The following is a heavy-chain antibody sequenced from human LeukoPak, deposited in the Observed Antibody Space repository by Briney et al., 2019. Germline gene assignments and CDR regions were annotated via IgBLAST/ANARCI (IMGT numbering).Heavy chain of an antibody. CDR1: GGSISSYY. CDR3: ARDAGEYQLLGFDP. D-gene: IGHD2-2*01. V-gene: IGHV4-59*01. Sequence: PSETLSLTCTVSGGSISSYYWSWIRQPPGKGLEWIGYIYYSGSTNYNPSLKSRVTISVDTSKNQFSLKLSSVTAADTAVYYCARDAGEYQLLGFDPWGQGTLVTVSS. CDR2: IYYSGST. J-gene: IGHJ5*02.